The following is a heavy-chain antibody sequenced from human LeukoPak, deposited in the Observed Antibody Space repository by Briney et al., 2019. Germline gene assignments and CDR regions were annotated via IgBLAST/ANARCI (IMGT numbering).Heavy chain of an antibody. CDR3: ARDRYENYYDSSGISPADYYGMDV. V-gene: IGHV4-31*03. Sequence: SETLSLTCTVSGGSISSGGYYWSWIRQHPGKGLEWIGYIYYSGSTYYNPSLKSRVTISVDTSKNQFSLKLSSVTAADTAVYYCARDRYENYYDSSGISPADYYGMDVWGQGTTVTVSS. D-gene: IGHD3-22*01. CDR2: IYYSGST. CDR1: GGSISSGGYY. J-gene: IGHJ6*02.